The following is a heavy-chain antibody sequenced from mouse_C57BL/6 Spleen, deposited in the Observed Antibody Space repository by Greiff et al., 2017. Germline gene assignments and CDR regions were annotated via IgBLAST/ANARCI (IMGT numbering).Heavy chain of an antibody. CDR3: ARWAFDYGSSLDY. CDR1: GYTFTSYW. D-gene: IGHD1-1*01. Sequence: QVQLQQPGAELVKPGASVKLSCKASGYTFTSYWMHWVKQRPGQGLEWIGMIHPNCGSTNYNEKFKSKATLTVDKSSSTAYMQLSSLTSEDSAVYYCARWAFDYGSSLDYWGQCTTLTVSS. J-gene: IGHJ2*01. V-gene: IGHV1-64*01. CDR2: IHPNCGST.